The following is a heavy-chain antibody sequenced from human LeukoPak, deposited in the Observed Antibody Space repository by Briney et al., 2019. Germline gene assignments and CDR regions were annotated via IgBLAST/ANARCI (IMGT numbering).Heavy chain of an antibody. CDR3: ARGHYYGSGSYYRLDY. CDR1: GGSFTGYY. CDR2: INHSGST. J-gene: IGHJ4*02. D-gene: IGHD3-10*01. Sequence: SETLSLTCAVYGGSFTGYYWSWIRQPPGKGLEWIGEINHSGSTNYNPSLKSRVTISVDTSKNQFSLKLSFVTAADTAVYYCARGHYYGSGSYYRLDYWGQGTLVTVSS. V-gene: IGHV4-34*01.